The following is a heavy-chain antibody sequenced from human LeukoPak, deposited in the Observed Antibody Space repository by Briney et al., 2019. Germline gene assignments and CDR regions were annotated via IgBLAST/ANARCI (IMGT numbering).Heavy chain of an antibody. CDR3: ACSTWIQLWVLDY. Sequence: SETLSLTCAVYGGSFSGYYWSWIRQPPGKGLEWIGEINHSGSTNYNPSLKSRVTISVDTSKNQFSLKLSSVTAADTAVYYCACSTWIQLWVLDYWGQGTLVTVSS. CDR2: INHSGST. V-gene: IGHV4-34*01. J-gene: IGHJ4*02. CDR1: GGSFSGYY. D-gene: IGHD5-18*01.